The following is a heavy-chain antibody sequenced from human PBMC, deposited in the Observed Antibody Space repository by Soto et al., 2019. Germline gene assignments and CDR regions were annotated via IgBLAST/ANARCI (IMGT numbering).Heavy chain of an antibody. CDR3: ARAGMRIWLDP. CDR2: ILYSGNT. CDR1: GGSVSGGPYY. V-gene: IGHV4-61*01. J-gene: IGHJ5*02. Sequence: QVQLQESGPGLVKPSETLSLTCAVSGGSVSGGPYYWSWIRQPPGKGLEWIGHILYSGNTNYHPSLKSRVTISLDTSRNQISLKLNSVTAADTAVYYCARAGMRIWLDPWGQGTLVTVSS.